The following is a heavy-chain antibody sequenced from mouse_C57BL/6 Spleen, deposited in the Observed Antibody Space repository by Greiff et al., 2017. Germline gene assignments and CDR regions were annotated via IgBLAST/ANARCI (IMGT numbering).Heavy chain of an antibody. D-gene: IGHD2-3*01. CDR1: GYSFTGYY. Sequence: DVKLQESGPELVKPGASVKISCKASGYSFTGYYMNWVKQSPEKSLEWIGEINPSTGGTTYNQKFKAKATLTVDKSSSTAYMQLKSLTSEDSAVYYCAFYEVDYWGQGTSVTVSS. CDR3: AFYEVDY. J-gene: IGHJ4*01. V-gene: IGHV1-42*01. CDR2: INPSTGGT.